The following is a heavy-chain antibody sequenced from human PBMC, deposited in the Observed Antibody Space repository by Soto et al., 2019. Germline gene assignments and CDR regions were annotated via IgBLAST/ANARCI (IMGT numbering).Heavy chain of an antibody. V-gene: IGHV1-18*01. CDR2: IGANNGDT. J-gene: IGHJ6*02. Sequence: GASVKVSCKASGYTFTSYGFSWVRQAPGQVLEWVAWIGANNGDTNSAEKFQGRVTLTTDTSTSTAYMELRSLRSDDTAVYYCARGAFGDFLTGYPYYYYGMDVWGQGTTVTVSS. D-gene: IGHD3-9*01. CDR1: GYTFTSYG. CDR3: ARGAFGDFLTGYPYYYYGMDV.